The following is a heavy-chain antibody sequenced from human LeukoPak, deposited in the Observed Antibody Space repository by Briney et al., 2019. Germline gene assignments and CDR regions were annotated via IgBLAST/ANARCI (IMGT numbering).Heavy chain of an antibody. Sequence: SETLSLTCTVSGGSNSSGDYYWSWIRQPPGKGLEWIGYIYYSGSTYYNPSLKSRVTISVDTSKNQFSLKLSSVTAADTAVYYCARDGVGAMVYWGQGTLVTVSS. J-gene: IGHJ4*02. CDR2: IYYSGST. D-gene: IGHD1-26*01. CDR1: GGSNSSGDYY. CDR3: ARDGVGAMVY. V-gene: IGHV4-30-4*01.